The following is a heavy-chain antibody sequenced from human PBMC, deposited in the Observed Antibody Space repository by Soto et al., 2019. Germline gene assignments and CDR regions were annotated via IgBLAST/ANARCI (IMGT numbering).Heavy chain of an antibody. J-gene: IGHJ4*02. V-gene: IGHV4-39*01. CDR3: ARQWLVHVSFDY. CDR2: IYYSGST. D-gene: IGHD6-19*01. Sequence: PSETLSLTCTVSGVFITSSRYNWGWIRQPPGKGLEWIGSIYYSGSTYYNPSLKRRVTMSVDTSNNQFSLKLSSVTAADTAVYYCARQWLVHVSFDYWGQGTLVTVSS. CDR1: GVFITSSRYN.